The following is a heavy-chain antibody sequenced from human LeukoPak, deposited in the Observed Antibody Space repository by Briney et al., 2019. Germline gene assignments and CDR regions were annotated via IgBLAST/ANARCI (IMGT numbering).Heavy chain of an antibody. CDR1: GYTFAGYD. V-gene: IGHV1-2*02. D-gene: IGHD4-17*01. CDR2: INPNSGGT. Sequence: ASVKVSCKASGYTFAGYDMHWVRRAPGQGLEWMGWINPNSGGTNYAQKFQGRVTMTRDTSISTAYMELSRLRSDDTAVYYCARRNYGDYEGWRYWGQGTLVTVSS. CDR3: ARRNYGDYEGWRY. J-gene: IGHJ4*02.